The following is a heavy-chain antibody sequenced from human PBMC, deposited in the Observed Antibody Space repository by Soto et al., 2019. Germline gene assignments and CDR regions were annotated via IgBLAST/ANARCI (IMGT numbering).Heavy chain of an antibody. J-gene: IGHJ4*02. Sequence: QVQLRESGPGLVKPSETLFLTCTVSNDSISTYYWTWIRQPPGKGLEWIGFIYYSGSTNYNPSLQSRVTISVDTSKNQFSLKMNSVTAADTAVYYCARPGRDWGALHYWGQGTLVTVSS. CDR3: ARPGRDWGALHY. D-gene: IGHD7-27*01. V-gene: IGHV4-59*08. CDR1: NDSISTYY. CDR2: IYYSGST.